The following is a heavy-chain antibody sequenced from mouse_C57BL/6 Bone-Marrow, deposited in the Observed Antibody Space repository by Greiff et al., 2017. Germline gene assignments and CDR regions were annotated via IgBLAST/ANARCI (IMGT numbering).Heavy chain of an antibody. CDR1: GYAFSSYW. D-gene: IGHD1-1*01. Sequence: QVQLQQSGAELVKPGASVKISCKASGYAFSSYWMNWVKQRPGKGLEWIGQIYPGDGDTNYNGKFKGKATLTADKSSSTAYMQLSSLTSEDSAVYFCARGDGSSYDYFDDWGQGTTLTVSS. CDR2: IYPGDGDT. V-gene: IGHV1-80*01. CDR3: ARGDGSSYDYFDD. J-gene: IGHJ2*01.